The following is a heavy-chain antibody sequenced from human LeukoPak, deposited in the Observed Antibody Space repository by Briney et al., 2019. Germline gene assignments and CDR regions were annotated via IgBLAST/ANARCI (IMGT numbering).Heavy chain of an antibody. CDR2: ISSSSSYI. Sequence: ETLSLTCAVYGGSFSGYYWSWIRQPPGKGLEWVSSISSSSSYIYYADSVKGRFTISRDNAKNSLYLQMNSLRAEDTAVYYCARRQGPPEGYWGQGTLVTVSS. V-gene: IGHV3-21*01. CDR3: ARRQGPPEGY. J-gene: IGHJ4*02. D-gene: IGHD1-14*01. CDR1: GGSFSGYY.